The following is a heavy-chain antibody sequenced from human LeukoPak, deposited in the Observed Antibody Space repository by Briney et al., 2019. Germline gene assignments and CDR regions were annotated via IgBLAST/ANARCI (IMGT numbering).Heavy chain of an antibody. D-gene: IGHD6-13*01. Sequence: GGSLRLSCAASGFPFNAYWMTWVRQAPGKGLEWVANIRQDGDTKYYVDSVKGRLTISRDNAMNSLYLQMNSLRAEDTAIYYCARSLPYGTTWYGRSDSWGQGTLVTVSS. V-gene: IGHV3-7*03. J-gene: IGHJ4*02. CDR3: ARSLPYGTTWYGRSDS. CDR2: IRQDGDTK. CDR1: GFPFNAYW.